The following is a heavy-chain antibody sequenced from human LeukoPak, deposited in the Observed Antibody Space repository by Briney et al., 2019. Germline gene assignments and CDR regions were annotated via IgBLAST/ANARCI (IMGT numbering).Heavy chain of an antibody. CDR3: ARDLSPVVRASPMGY. CDR1: GFTLSNYW. Sequence: PGGSLRLSCAASGFTLSNYWMHWVRQAPGEGLVWVSRIDPDGITTNYADSVKGRFTTSRDNAKNTLYLQMNSLRDEDTAVYYCARDLSPVVRASPMGYWGQGTLVTVSS. V-gene: IGHV3-74*01. D-gene: IGHD3-10*01. CDR2: IDPDGITT. J-gene: IGHJ4*02.